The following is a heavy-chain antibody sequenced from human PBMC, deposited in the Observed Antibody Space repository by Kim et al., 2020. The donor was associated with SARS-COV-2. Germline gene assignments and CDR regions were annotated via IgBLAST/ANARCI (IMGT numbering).Heavy chain of an antibody. CDR1: GGSFSGYY. CDR2: INHSGST. V-gene: IGHV4-34*01. J-gene: IGHJ4*02. Sequence: SETLSLTCAVYGGSFSGYYWSWIRQPPGKGLEWIGEINHSGSTNYNPSLKSRVTISVDTSKNQFSLKLSSVTAADTAVYYCARGRTAMATFDYWGQGTLVTVS. CDR3: ARGRTAMATFDY. D-gene: IGHD5-18*01.